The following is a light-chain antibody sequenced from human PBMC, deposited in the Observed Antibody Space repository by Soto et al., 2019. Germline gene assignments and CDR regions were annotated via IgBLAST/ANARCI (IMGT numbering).Light chain of an antibody. CDR1: QTLSINS. J-gene: IGKJ2*01. CDR2: AAS. CDR3: QQYNNWPPYT. V-gene: IGKV3-20*01. Sequence: EIVLTQSPGTLSLSPGERATLSCRASQTLSINSLAWYQQKPGQAPRLLIYAASTRATDIPERFSGSGSGTDFTLSISSLEPDDFALYYCQQYNNWPPYTFGQGTKLEIK.